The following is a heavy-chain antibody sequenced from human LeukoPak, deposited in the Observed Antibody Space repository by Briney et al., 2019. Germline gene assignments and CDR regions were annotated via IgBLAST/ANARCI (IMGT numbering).Heavy chain of an antibody. J-gene: IGHJ4*02. D-gene: IGHD6-13*01. CDR1: GFTFNTYV. CDR2: ISYDGRNK. V-gene: IGHV3-30-3*02. CDR3: AKDILAAGLFFDY. Sequence: PGRSLRLSCAASGFTFNTYVMHWVRQAPGKGLEWVSLISYDGRNKDYADSVKGRFTISRDDAQNSLYLQMNSLRADDTAVYYCAKDILAAGLFFDYWGQGILVTVSS.